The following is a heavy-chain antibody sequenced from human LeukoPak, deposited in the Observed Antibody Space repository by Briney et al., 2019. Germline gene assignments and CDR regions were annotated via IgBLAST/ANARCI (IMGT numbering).Heavy chain of an antibody. V-gene: IGHV3-23*01. Sequence: GGSLRLSCAASGFTFTDYAMTWVRQAPGKGLEWVSSIGGAGVTTYYSDSVKGRSTISRDNSRNTLSLQMNSLGAEDTAVYYCARITRSAGPNYYMDVWGKGTTVTVSS. CDR2: IGGAGVTT. J-gene: IGHJ6*03. CDR3: ARITRSAGPNYYMDV. D-gene: IGHD2-2*01. CDR1: GFTFTDYA.